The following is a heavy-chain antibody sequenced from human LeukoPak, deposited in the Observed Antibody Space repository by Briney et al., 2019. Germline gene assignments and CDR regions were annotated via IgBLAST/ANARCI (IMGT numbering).Heavy chain of an antibody. D-gene: IGHD6-19*01. CDR2: INPNSGGT. Sequence: GGSLRLSCAASGFTFSSYGMHWVRQAPGQGLEWMGWINPNSGGTNYAQKFQGRVTMTRDTSISTAYMELSRLRSDDTAVYYCARGLSYSSGWYDPGDYWGQGTLVTVSS. V-gene: IGHV1-2*02. CDR3: ARGLSYSSGWYDPGDY. CDR1: GFTFSSYG. J-gene: IGHJ4*02.